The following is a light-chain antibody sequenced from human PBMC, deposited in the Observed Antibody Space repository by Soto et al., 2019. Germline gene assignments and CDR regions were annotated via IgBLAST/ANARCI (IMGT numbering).Light chain of an antibody. CDR2: GNT. V-gene: IGLV1-40*01. Sequence: QSVLTQPPSVSGAPGQKVTISCTGNSSDIGAGFDVHWYQHLPGTAPKLLIYGNTNRPSGVPGRFSGSKSGTSASLVITGLQAEDEADYYCQSYENSRTGFYVFGTGTKLTVL. CDR1: SSDIGAGFD. CDR3: QSYENSRTGFYV. J-gene: IGLJ1*01.